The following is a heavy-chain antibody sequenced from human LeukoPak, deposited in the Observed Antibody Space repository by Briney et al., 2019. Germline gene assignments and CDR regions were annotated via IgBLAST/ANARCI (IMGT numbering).Heavy chain of an antibody. D-gene: IGHD2/OR15-2a*01. V-gene: IGHV3-74*01. J-gene: IGHJ4*02. CDR3: ASREFGSSPFDY. Sequence: PGGSLRLSCAASGFTFNRNLMRWVRQAPGKGLVWVSRISSDGSNTHYADSVKGRFTLSRDNAKNTLYLQMYSLRAEDTAVYYLASREFGSSPFDYWGQGALVAVSS. CDR2: ISSDGSNT. CDR1: GFTFNRNL.